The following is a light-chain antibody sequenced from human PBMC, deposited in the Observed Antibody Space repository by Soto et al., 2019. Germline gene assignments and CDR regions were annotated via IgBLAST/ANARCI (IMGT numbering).Light chain of an antibody. CDR3: QQFNNYPRT. CDR1: QAISNY. V-gene: IGKV1-9*01. J-gene: IGKJ2*01. CDR2: TAS. Sequence: DIQVTQSPSFLSASVGDRVTITCRASQAISNYLAWYQQITGRAPKLLIYTASTLHSGVPSRFSGSGSGTEFTLTISSLQPEDFATYYCQQFNNYPRTFGQGTKLEIK.